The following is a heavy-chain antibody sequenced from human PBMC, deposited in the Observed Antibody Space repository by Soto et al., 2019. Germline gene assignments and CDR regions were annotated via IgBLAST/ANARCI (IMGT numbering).Heavy chain of an antibody. D-gene: IGHD3-9*01. CDR3: ARGGVDWLFPYYFDY. J-gene: IGHJ4*02. CDR2: IYHSGST. Sequence: SETLSLTCAVSGGFTSTSNWWSWVRQPPGKGLEWIGEIYHSGSTNYNPSLKSRVTISVDKSKNQFSLKLSSVTAADTAVYYCARGGVDWLFPYYFDYWGQGTLVTVSS. CDR1: GGFTSTSNW. V-gene: IGHV4-4*02.